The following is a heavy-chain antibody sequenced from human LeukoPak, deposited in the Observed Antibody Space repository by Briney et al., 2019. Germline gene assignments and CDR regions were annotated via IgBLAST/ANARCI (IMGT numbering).Heavy chain of an antibody. CDR3: ARGQPTSDAFDS. D-gene: IGHD1-1*01. Sequence: ASVKVSCKASGYTFTAYYMHCVRQAPGQGLEWMGIINPSGGSTSYAQKFQGRVTMTRDTSTSTVYMELSSLRSEDTAVYDGARGQPTSDAFDSWGQGTMVTVSS. J-gene: IGHJ3*02. V-gene: IGHV1-46*03. CDR2: INPSGGST. CDR1: GYTFTAYY.